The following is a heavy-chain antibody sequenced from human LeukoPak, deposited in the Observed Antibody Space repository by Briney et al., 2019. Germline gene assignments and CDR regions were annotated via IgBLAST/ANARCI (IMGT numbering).Heavy chain of an antibody. Sequence: SQTLSLTCTVSGGSISSGDYYWSWIRQPPGKGLEWIGYIYYSGSTYYNPSLKSRVTISVDTSKNQFSLKLSSVTAADTAVYYCATTYYYDSSGYYFFDYWGQGTLVTVSS. CDR1: GGSISSGDYY. J-gene: IGHJ4*02. D-gene: IGHD3-22*01. CDR3: ATTYYYDSSGYYFFDY. V-gene: IGHV4-30-4*01. CDR2: IYYSGST.